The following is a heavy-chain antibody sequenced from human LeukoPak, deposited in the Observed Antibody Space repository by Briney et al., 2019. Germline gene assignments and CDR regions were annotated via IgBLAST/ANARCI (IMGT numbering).Heavy chain of an antibody. V-gene: IGHV3-30*02. CDR1: GFTFSSYG. J-gene: IGHJ4*02. CDR3: ARDPHYSGSGSYFDC. CDR2: IRYDGSNK. D-gene: IGHD3-10*01. Sequence: GGSLRLSCAASGFTFSSYGMHWVRQAPGKGLEWVAFIRYDGSNKYYADSVKGRFTISRDNSKNTLYLQMNSLRAEDTAVYYCARDPHYSGSGSYFDCWGQGTLVTVSS.